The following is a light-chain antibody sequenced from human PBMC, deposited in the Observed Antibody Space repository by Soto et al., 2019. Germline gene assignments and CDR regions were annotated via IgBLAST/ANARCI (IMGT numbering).Light chain of an antibody. CDR1: SNDVGTYNR. CDR2: EVN. CDR3: CSSVGSPIWV. V-gene: IGLV2-23*02. Sequence: QSALTQPASVSGSPGQSITISCTGTSNDVGTYNRVSWYQQHPHKAPTLMIYEVNKRPSGVSNRFSGSKSGNTASLTISGLQAEDEADYYCCSSVGSPIWVFGGGTKLTVL. J-gene: IGLJ3*02.